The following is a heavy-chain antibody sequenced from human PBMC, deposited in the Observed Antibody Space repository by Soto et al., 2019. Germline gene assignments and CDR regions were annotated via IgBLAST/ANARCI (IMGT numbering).Heavy chain of an antibody. V-gene: IGHV3-48*03. Sequence: EVQLVESGGDFVQPGGSLRLSCAGSGFTFSSYEMNWVRQAPGKGLEWVSSSSRSGDGLYYADSVKGRFTVYSDNARNSRYLQMNSLRAEDTAVYYCALDVEGGGCSSWFDPWGQGTLVTVSS. J-gene: IGHJ5*02. CDR3: ALDVEGGGCSSWFDP. D-gene: IGHD6-13*01. CDR1: GFTFSSYE. CDR2: SSRSGDGL.